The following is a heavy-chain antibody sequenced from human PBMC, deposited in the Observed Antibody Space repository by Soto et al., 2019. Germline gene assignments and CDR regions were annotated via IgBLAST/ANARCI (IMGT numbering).Heavy chain of an antibody. D-gene: IGHD6-13*01. CDR3: ARTRIAAAGTAWFDP. CDR2: IWYDGSNK. J-gene: IGHJ5*02. Sequence: QVQLVETGGGVVQPGRSLRLSCAASGFTFSSYGMHWVRQAPGKGLEWVAVIWYDGSNKYYADSVKGRFTISRDNSKSTLYLQMNSLRAEDTAVYYCARTRIAAAGTAWFDPWGQGTLVTVSS. V-gene: IGHV3-33*01. CDR1: GFTFSSYG.